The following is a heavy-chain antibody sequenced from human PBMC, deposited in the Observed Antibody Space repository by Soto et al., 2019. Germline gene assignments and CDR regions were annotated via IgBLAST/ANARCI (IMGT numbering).Heavy chain of an antibody. V-gene: IGHV3-30-3*01. CDR2: ISYDGSNK. D-gene: IGHD3-9*01. Sequence: QVQLVESGGGVVQPGRSLRLSCAASGFTFSSYAMHWVRQAPGEGLEWVAVISYDGSNKYYADSVKGRFTISRNNSKNTLYLQMNSLRAEDTAVYYCARDYLDSLDYWGQGTLVTVSS. J-gene: IGHJ4*02. CDR3: ARDYLDSLDY. CDR1: GFTFSSYA.